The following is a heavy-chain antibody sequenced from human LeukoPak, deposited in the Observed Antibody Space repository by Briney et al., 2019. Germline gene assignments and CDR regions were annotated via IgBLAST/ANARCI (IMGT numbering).Heavy chain of an antibody. D-gene: IGHD6-13*01. CDR1: GYSISSGYY. CDR3: ARDQRSTVD. CDR2: IYYSGST. J-gene: IGHJ4*02. V-gene: IGHV4-38-2*02. Sequence: PSETLSLTCTVSGYSISSGYYWGWIRQPPGKGLEWIGSIYYSGSTYYNPSLESRVTISVDTSKNQFSLKLSSVTAADTAVYYCARDQRSTVDWGQGTLVTVSS.